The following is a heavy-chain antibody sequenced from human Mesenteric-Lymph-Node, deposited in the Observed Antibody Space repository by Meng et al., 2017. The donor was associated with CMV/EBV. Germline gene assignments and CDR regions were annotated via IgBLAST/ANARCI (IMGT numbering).Heavy chain of an antibody. J-gene: IGHJ3*02. V-gene: IGHV3-33*01. CDR1: GFTFSSYG. CDR2: IWYDGSNK. Sequence: GGSLKISCAASGFTFSSYGMHWVRQAPGKGLEWVAVIWYDGSNKYYADSVKGRFTISRDNSKNTLYLQMNSLRAEDTAVYYCARPQVGATAHAFDIWGQGTMVTVSS. CDR3: ARPQVGATAHAFDI. D-gene: IGHD1-26*01.